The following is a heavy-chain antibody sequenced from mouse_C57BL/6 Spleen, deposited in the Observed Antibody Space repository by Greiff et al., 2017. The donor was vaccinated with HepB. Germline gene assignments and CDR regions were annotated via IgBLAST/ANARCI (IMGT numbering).Heavy chain of an antibody. CDR2: INPNNGGT. Sequence: SGPELVKPGASVKMSCKASGYTFTDYNMHWVKQSHGKSLEWIGYINPNNGGTSYNQKFKGKATLTVNKSSSTAYMELRSLTSEDSAVYYCARGIYYGNLYAMDYWGQGTSVTVSS. CDR3: ARGIYYGNLYAMDY. J-gene: IGHJ4*01. V-gene: IGHV1-22*01. CDR1: GYTFTDYN. D-gene: IGHD2-1*01.